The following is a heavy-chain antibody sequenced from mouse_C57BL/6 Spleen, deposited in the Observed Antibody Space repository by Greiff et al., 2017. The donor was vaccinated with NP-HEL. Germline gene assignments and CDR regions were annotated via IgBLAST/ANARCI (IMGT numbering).Heavy chain of an antibody. CDR3: ARHLYDGYSPWFAY. CDR2: INSDGGST. J-gene: IGHJ3*01. D-gene: IGHD2-3*01. CDR1: EYEFPSHD. Sequence: EVHLVESGGGLVQPGESLKLSCESNEYEFPSHDMSWVRKTPEKRLELVAAINSDGGSTYYPDTMERRFIISRDNTKKTLYLQMSSLRSEDTALHYCARHLYDGYSPWFAYWGQGTLVTVSA. V-gene: IGHV5-2*01.